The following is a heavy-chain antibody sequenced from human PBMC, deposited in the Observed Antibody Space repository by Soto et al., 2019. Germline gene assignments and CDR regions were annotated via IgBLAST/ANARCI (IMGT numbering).Heavy chain of an antibody. CDR1: GGSMSSSNW. J-gene: IGHJ4*02. CDR3: ARSEATVLDS. CDR2: THPSGRT. D-gene: IGHD4-17*01. Sequence: QVQLQESGPGLVKPSGTLSLTCTVSGGSMSSSNWWNWVRQSPGKGLEWIGETHPSGRTNYSPSLKSRVTISVDTSKNQFSLQLTSVTAGDTAVYFCARSEATVLDSWGQGTLVTVSS. V-gene: IGHV4-4*02.